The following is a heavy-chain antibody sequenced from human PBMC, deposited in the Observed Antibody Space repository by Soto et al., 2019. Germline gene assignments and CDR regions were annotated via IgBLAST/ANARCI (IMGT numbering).Heavy chain of an antibody. D-gene: IGHD1-26*01. CDR2: IIPIFGTA. CDR1: GGTFSSYA. Sequence: RASVKVSCKASGGTFSSYAISWVRQAPGQGLEWMGGIIPIFGTANYAQKFQGRVTITADESTSTAYMELSSLRSEDTAVYYCARIVHYYFDYWGQGTLVTVSS. J-gene: IGHJ4*02. V-gene: IGHV1-69*13. CDR3: ARIVHYYFDY.